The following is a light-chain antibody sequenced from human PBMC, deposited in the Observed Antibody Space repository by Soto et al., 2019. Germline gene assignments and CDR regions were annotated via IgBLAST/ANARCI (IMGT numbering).Light chain of an antibody. CDR1: SSNIGAGYD. V-gene: IGLV1-40*01. Sequence: HSVLTRPPSVSGAAGQGVTISCTGSSSNIGAGYDVHWYQQLPGTAPKLLIYGNSNRPSGVPDRFSGSKSGTSASLAITGLQAEDEADYYCQSYDSSLSGYYVFGTGTKVTVL. CDR2: GNS. J-gene: IGLJ1*01. CDR3: QSYDSSLSGYYV.